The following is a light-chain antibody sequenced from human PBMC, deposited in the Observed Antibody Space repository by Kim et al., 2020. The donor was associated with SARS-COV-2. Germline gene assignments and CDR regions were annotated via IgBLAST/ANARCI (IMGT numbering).Light chain of an antibody. Sequence: SYELTQPPSVSVAPGKTARITCGGNNIGSKSVHWYQQKPGQAPVVVIYYDSDRPSGIPERFSGSNSGNTATLTISRVEAGDEADHYCQVWDSSSDHWVFG. J-gene: IGLJ3*02. CDR3: QVWDSSSDHWV. CDR1: NIGSKS. V-gene: IGLV3-21*04. CDR2: YDS.